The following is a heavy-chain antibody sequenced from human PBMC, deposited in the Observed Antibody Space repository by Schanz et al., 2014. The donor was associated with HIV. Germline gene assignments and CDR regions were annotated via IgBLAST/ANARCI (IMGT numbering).Heavy chain of an antibody. D-gene: IGHD1-26*01. CDR2: ISYDGINK. CDR3: AKGIMGATEYYYGMDV. J-gene: IGHJ6*02. Sequence: QVQLVESGGGVVQPGRSLRLSCAASGFTFSSYGMHWVRQAPGKGLEWVAVISYDGINKYYADSVKGRFTISRDNANNFVYLEMNGLRVEDTALYYCAKGIMGATEYYYGMDVWGQGTMVTVSS. CDR1: GFTFSSYG. V-gene: IGHV3-30*18.